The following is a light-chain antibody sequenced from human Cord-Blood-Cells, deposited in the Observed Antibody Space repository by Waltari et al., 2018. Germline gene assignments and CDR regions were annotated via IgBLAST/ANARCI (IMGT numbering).Light chain of an antibody. Sequence: QSALTQPASVSGSPGQSITISCTGTSRDVGGYNYVPWYQQHPGKAPKLMIYDVSNRPSGVSNRFSGSKSGNTASLTISGLQAEDEADYYCSSYTSSSTPLVFGGGTKLTVL. J-gene: IGLJ3*02. CDR3: SSYTSSSTPLV. CDR2: DVS. CDR1: SRDVGGYNY. V-gene: IGLV2-14*01.